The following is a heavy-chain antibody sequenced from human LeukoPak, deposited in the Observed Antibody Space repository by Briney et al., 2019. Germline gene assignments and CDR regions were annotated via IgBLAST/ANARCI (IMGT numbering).Heavy chain of an antibody. CDR2: ISWNSGSI. J-gene: IGHJ2*01. CDR3: AKDIAAAGTGWYFDL. V-gene: IGHV3-9*01. D-gene: IGHD6-13*01. CDR1: GFTFDDYA. Sequence: GGSLGLSCAASGFTFDDYAMHWVRQAPGKGLEWVSGISWNSGSIGYADSVKGRFTISRDNAKNSLYLQMNSLRAEDTALYYCAKDIAAAGTGWYFDLWGRGTLVTVSS.